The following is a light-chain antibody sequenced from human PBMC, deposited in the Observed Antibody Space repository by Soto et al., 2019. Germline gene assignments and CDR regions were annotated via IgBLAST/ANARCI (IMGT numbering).Light chain of an antibody. CDR1: QGISSY. CDR2: TAS. CDR3: QHYNSYSEA. V-gene: IGKV1-9*01. J-gene: IGKJ1*01. Sequence: DIQLTQSPSFLSASVGDRVTITCRASQGISSYLAWYQQKPGKAPKLPISTASTLQSGVPSRFSGSGSGTEFTLTISSLQPDDFATYYCQHYNSYSEAFGQGTKVDIK.